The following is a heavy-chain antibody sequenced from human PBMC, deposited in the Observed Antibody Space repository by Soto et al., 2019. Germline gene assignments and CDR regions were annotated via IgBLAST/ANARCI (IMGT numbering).Heavy chain of an antibody. CDR2: IIPIFGTA. Sequence: QVQLVQSGAEVKKPGSSVKVSCKASGGTFSSYAISWVRQAPGQGLEWMGGIIPIFGTADYAQKFQGRVTITADESTSTAFMDLSSLRSEDTAVYYCARHDDSLSSYYGMDVWGQGTTVTVSS. CDR3: ARHDDSLSSYYGMDV. D-gene: IGHD4-17*01. J-gene: IGHJ6*02. V-gene: IGHV1-69*12. CDR1: GGTFSSYA.